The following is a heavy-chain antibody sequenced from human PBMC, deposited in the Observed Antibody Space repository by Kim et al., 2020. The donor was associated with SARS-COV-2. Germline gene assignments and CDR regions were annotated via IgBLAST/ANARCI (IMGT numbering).Heavy chain of an antibody. Sequence: ASVKVSCKASGYAFTTYPMTWVRRAPGHGLEWMGWINTNTGNPTYAQGFTGRFVFSLDTSVSTTYPQINSLQAEDTAVYYCGRAMVRGVIPSWGQGTRV. V-gene: IGHV7-4-1*02. D-gene: IGHD3-10*01. CDR2: INTNTGNP. CDR1: GYAFTTYP. J-gene: IGHJ5*02. CDR3: GRAMVRGVIPS.